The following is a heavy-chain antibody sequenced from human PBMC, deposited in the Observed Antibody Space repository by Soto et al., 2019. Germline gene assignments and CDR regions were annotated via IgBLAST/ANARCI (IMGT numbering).Heavy chain of an antibody. Sequence: EVQLLESGGGLVQPGGSLGLSWAASGFTLSSYAIGWVAQAPGKGLGGAPAFSGSGGSTYYADSVKGRFTISRDNSKNTLYLQMNSLRAEDTAVYYCANPYCSSTSCQLRKIEYFQHWGQGTLVTVSS. J-gene: IGHJ1*01. CDR3: ANPYCSSTSCQLRKIEYFQH. CDR1: GFTLSSYA. CDR2: FSGSGGST. D-gene: IGHD2-2*01. V-gene: IGHV3-23*01.